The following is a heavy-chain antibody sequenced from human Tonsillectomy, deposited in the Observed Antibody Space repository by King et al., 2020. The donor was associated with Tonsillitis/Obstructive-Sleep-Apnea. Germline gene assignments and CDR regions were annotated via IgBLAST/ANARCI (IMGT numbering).Heavy chain of an antibody. D-gene: IGHD2-2*01. V-gene: IGHV3-33*01. J-gene: IGHJ6*02. Sequence: VQLVESGGGVVQPGRSLRLSCAASGFTFSSYGMHWVRQAPGKGLEWVAVIWYDGSNKYYADSVKGRFTISRDNSKNTLYLQMNSLRAEDTAVYYCAREVPAAPYYYYGMDVWGQGTTVTVSS. CDR3: AREVPAAPYYYYGMDV. CDR2: IWYDGSNK. CDR1: GFTFSSYG.